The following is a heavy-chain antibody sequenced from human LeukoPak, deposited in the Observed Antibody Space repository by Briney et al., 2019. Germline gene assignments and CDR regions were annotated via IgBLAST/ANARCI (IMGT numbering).Heavy chain of an antibody. Sequence: PGGSLRLSCAASGFTFSSYWMHWVRQAPGKGLVWVSRINSDGSSTSYADSVKGRFTISRDNAKNTLYLQMNSLRAEDTAVHYCARDGYNLQLDYWGQGTLVTVSS. D-gene: IGHD5-24*01. CDR1: GFTFSSYW. CDR2: INSDGSST. V-gene: IGHV3-74*01. CDR3: ARDGYNLQLDY. J-gene: IGHJ4*02.